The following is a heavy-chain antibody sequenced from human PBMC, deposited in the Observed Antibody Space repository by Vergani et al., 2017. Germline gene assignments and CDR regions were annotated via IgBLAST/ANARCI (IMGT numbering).Heavy chain of an antibody. CDR1: GGSISSSSYY. D-gene: IGHD2-15*01. J-gene: IGHJ5*02. CDR3: ARQGWSGHYRFDP. V-gene: IGHV4-39*01. Sequence: QLQLQESGPGLVKPSETLSLTCTVSGGSISSSSYYWGWIRQPPGKGLEWIGSIYYSGSTYYNPSLKSRVTISVDTSKNQFSLKLSSVTAADTAVYYCARQGWSGHYRFDPWGQGTLVTVSS. CDR2: IYYSGST.